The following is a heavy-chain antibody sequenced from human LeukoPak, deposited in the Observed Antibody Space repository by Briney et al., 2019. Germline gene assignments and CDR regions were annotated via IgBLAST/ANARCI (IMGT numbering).Heavy chain of an antibody. V-gene: IGHV4-59*01. CDR2: IYYGGNT. CDR3: ARDFQGITTFGVAPPGGFDP. J-gene: IGHJ5*02. Sequence: SETLSLTCTVSGGSISSYYWSWIRQPPGKGLEWIGYIYYGGNTNYNPSLQSRVTISVDTSKNQFSLQLKSVTAADTALYYCARDFQGITTFGVAPPGGFDPWGQGTLVIVSS. D-gene: IGHD3-3*01. CDR1: GGSISSYY.